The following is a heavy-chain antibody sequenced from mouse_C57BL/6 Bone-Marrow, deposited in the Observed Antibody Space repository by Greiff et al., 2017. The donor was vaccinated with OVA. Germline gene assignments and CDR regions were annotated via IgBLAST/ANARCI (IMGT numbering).Heavy chain of an antibody. J-gene: IGHJ4*01. V-gene: IGHV1-15*01. D-gene: IGHD2-5*01. CDR3: TRGYSNYYAMDY. CDR2: IDPETGGT. CDR1: GYTFTDYE. Sequence: VQVVESGAELVRPGASVTLSCKASGYTFTDYEMHWVKQTPVHGLEWIGAIDPETGGTAYNQKFKGKAILTADKSSSTAYMELRSLISEDSAVYYWTRGYSNYYAMDYWGQGTSVTVSS.